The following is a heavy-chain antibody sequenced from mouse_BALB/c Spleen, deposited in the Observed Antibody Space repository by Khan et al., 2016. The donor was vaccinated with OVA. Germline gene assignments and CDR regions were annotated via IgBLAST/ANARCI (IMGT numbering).Heavy chain of an antibody. J-gene: IGHJ3*01. Sequence: QVQLQQSGAELARPGASVKLSCKASGYTFTDFYINWVKQRTGQGLEWIGEISPGSGDTFYNERFKDKATLTADKSSNPAYMHLSSLTSEASAVYFCARRNYFGYTFAYWGQGTLVTVSA. D-gene: IGHD1-2*01. CDR2: ISPGSGDT. CDR1: GYTFTDFY. V-gene: IGHV1-77*01. CDR3: ARRNYFGYTFAY.